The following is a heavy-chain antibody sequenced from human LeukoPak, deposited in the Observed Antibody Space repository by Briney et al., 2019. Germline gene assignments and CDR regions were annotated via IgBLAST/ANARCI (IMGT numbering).Heavy chain of an antibody. D-gene: IGHD6-19*01. V-gene: IGHV1-3*01. J-gene: IGHJ4*02. Sequence: ASVKVSSKASGYTFTSYAMHWVRQAPGQRLEWMGWINAGNGNTKYSQKFQGRVTITRDTSASTAYMELSSLRSEDTAVYYCARGGTIAVAGIAHRPAHYWGQGTLVTVSS. CDR2: INAGNGNT. CDR1: GYTFTSYA. CDR3: ARGGTIAVAGIAHRPAHY.